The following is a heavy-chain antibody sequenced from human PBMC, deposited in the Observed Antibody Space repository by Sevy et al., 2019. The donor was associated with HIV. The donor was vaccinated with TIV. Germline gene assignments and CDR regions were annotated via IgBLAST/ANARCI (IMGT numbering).Heavy chain of an antibody. Sequence: GGSLRRSCAASGFSFSTYWMHWVRQAPGKGLEWVANIKQDESEKYYVASVKGRFTISRDNAKNSVYLEMNSLRPEDTAIYYCAKGNSGSFDYWGQGTLVTVSS. D-gene: IGHD3-22*01. CDR3: AKGNSGSFDY. V-gene: IGHV3-7*01. J-gene: IGHJ4*02. CDR2: IKQDESEK. CDR1: GFSFSTYW.